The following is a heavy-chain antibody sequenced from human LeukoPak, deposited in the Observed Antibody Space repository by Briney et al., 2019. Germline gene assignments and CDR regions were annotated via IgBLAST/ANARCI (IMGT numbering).Heavy chain of an antibody. V-gene: IGHV3-23*01. CDR3: AKCMAEPGTCYFDN. Sequence: GGSLKLSRAASGFTFSSYAMTWVRQAPGKGLEWVSGISGSGGNTYYANSVKGRFTISRDNSKSTLYLQMNNLGAEDTALYYCAKCMAEPGTCYFDNWGRGTLVTVSP. CDR2: ISGSGGNT. J-gene: IGHJ4*03. D-gene: IGHD6-13*01. CDR1: GFTFSSYA.